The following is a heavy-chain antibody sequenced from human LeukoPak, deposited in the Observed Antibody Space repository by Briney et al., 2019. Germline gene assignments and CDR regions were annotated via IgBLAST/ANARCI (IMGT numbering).Heavy chain of an antibody. CDR3: ARGFNSSNYYGSGSYYRAFDY. D-gene: IGHD3-10*01. J-gene: IGHJ4*02. CDR1: GGSFSGYY. CDR2: INHSGST. Sequence: SETLSLTCAVYGGSFSGYYWSRIRQHPGKGQEWIGEINHSGSTNYNPSLKSRVTISVDTSKNQFSLKLSSATAADTAVYYCARGFNSSNYYGSGSYYRAFDYWGQGTLVTVSS. V-gene: IGHV4-34*01.